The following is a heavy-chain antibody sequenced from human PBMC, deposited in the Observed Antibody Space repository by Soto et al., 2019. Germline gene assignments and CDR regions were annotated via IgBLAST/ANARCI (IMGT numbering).Heavy chain of an antibody. V-gene: IGHV1-18*01. Sequence: VQLVQSGAEVKKPGASVKVSCKASGYTFTSYGISWVRQAPGQGLEWMGWISAYNGNTNYAQKLQGRVTMTTDTSTSKAYMELRSLRSDDTAVYYCARPIDILTGYGYYGMDVWGQGPTVTVSS. CDR2: ISAYNGNT. CDR3: ARPIDILTGYGYYGMDV. J-gene: IGHJ6*02. CDR1: GYTFTSYG. D-gene: IGHD3-9*01.